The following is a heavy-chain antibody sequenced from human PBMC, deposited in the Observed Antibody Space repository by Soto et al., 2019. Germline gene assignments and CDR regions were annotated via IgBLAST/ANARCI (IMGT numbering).Heavy chain of an antibody. CDR1: GFTSSSYA. CDR3: ARRSSGWYFDY. J-gene: IGHJ4*02. CDR2: ISGSGGST. Sequence: EVQLLESGGGLVQPGGSLRLSCAASGFTSSSYAMSWVRQAPWKGLEWVSAISGSGGSTYYADSVKGRFTISRDNSKNTLYLQMNSLRAEDTAVYYCARRSSGWYFDYLGQGTLVTVSS. V-gene: IGHV3-23*01. D-gene: IGHD6-19*01.